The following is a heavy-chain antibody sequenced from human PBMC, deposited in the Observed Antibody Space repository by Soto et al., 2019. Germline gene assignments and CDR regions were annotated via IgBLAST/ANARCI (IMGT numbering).Heavy chain of an antibody. Sequence: QVQLVQSGAEVKKPGASVKVSCKASGYTFTSYAMHWVRQAPGQRLEWMGWFNAGNGNTKYSQKFQGRVTITRDTSASTAYMELSSLRSEDTAVYYCARDGEGTTLDYWGQGTLVTVSS. CDR3: ARDGEGTTLDY. D-gene: IGHD1-7*01. CDR1: GYTFTSYA. CDR2: FNAGNGNT. V-gene: IGHV1-3*01. J-gene: IGHJ4*02.